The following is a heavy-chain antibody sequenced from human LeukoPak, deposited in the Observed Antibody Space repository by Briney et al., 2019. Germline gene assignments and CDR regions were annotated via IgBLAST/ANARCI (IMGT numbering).Heavy chain of an antibody. CDR2: IYYSGST. CDR1: GGSISSGGYY. J-gene: IGHJ4*02. V-gene: IGHV4-31*11. Sequence: KPSQTLSLTCAVSGGSISSGGYYWSWIRQHPGKGLEWIGYIYYSGSTYYNPSLKSRVTISVDTSKSQFSLKLSSVTAADTAVYYCARAGDEGYCSSTSCYFDYWGQGTLVTVSS. D-gene: IGHD2-2*01. CDR3: ARAGDEGYCSSTSCYFDY.